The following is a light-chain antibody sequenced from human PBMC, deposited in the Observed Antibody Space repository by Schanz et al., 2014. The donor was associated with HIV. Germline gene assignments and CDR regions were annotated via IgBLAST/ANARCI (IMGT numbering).Light chain of an antibody. CDR3: SSYTSSSTLG. CDR2: EVS. V-gene: IGLV2-14*02. CDR1: SNDVGTTNR. Sequence: QSALTQPASVSGSPGQSITISCTGTSNDVGTTNRVSWYQQHPDKAPKLMIYEVSNRPSGVSNRFSGSKSGNTASLTISGLQAEDEADYYCSSYTSSSTLGFGGGTKLTVL. J-gene: IGLJ3*02.